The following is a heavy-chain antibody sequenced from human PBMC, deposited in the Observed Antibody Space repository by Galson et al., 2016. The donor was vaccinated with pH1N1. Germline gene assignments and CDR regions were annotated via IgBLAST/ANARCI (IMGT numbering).Heavy chain of an antibody. CDR2: IFPGDSET. CDR1: GYNFITYW. V-gene: IGHV5-51*01. J-gene: IGHJ4*02. CDR3: ARQKRSSFYGDTLAY. Sequence: QSGAEVKKPGESLKISCQGSGYNFITYWIAWVRQTPGKGLEWMGGIFPGDSETRYSPSFQGHVTISADKSTNTAYLQWTSLKASDTAIYYCARQKRSSFYGDTLAYWGQGTLVTVSS. D-gene: IGHD4-17*01.